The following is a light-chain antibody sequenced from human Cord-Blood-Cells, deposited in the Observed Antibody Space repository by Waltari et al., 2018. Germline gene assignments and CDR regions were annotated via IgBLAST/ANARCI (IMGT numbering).Light chain of an antibody. Sequence: DIQLTQSPSLLSASVGARVTITCRASQGISSYLAWYQQKPGKAPKLLIYAASTLQSGVPSRFSGSGSGTEFTLTISSLQPEDFATYYCQQLNSYPYTFGQGTKLEMK. CDR1: QGISSY. J-gene: IGKJ2*01. V-gene: IGKV1-9*01. CDR3: QQLNSYPYT. CDR2: AAS.